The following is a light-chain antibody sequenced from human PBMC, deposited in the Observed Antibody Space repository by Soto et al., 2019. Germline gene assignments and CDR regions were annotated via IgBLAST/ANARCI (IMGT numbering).Light chain of an antibody. J-gene: IGKJ4*01. Sequence: EIVMTQSPATLSVSPGERVTLSCRASQSIRSNLAWYQQQPGQTPRLLIYGASTRATDIPASFSGSGSGTEFTLTVSSLQSEDFAVYYCQQYNSWPLTFSGGTKVEIK. CDR1: QSIRSN. CDR2: GAS. V-gene: IGKV3D-15*01. CDR3: QQYNSWPLT.